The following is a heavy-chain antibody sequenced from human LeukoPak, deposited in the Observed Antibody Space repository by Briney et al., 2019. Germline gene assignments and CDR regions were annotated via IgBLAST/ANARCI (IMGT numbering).Heavy chain of an antibody. CDR2: ISYDGSNK. CDR3: ARVEVPAAISWWFDP. V-gene: IGHV3-30*01. D-gene: IGHD2-2*02. J-gene: IGHJ5*02. Sequence: GGSLRLSCAASGFTFSSYAMHWVRQAPGKGLEWVAVISYDGSNKYYADSVKGRFTISRDNSKNTLYLQMNSLRAEDTAVYYCARVEVPAAISWWFDPWGQGTLVTVSS. CDR1: GFTFSSYA.